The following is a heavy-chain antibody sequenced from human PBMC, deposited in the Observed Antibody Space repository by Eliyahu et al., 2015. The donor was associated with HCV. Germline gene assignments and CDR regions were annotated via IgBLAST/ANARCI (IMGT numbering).Heavy chain of an antibody. J-gene: IGHJ5*02. CDR1: GFTFSSYT. Sequence: EVQVVESGGGQVKPGGSLRLSCAASGFTFSSYTMNWVRQAPGKGLEWVSSISSGSSYIYYADSVKGRFTISRDNAKNSLYLQMNSLRAEDTAVYYCARAIAAAPSWFDPWGQGTLVTVSS. CDR2: ISSGSSYI. V-gene: IGHV3-21*02. CDR3: ARAIAAAPSWFDP. D-gene: IGHD6-13*01.